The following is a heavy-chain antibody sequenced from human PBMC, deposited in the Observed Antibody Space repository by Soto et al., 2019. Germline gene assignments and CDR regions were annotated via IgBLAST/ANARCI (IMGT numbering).Heavy chain of an antibody. CDR1: GYIFTDYY. V-gene: IGHV1-2*06. CDR2: INPNSGGT. CDR3: ARGTDCTNGVCYFWYFDY. Sequence: AASVKVSCKASGYIFTDYYMHWVRQAPGQELGWMGRINPNSGGTNYAQKFQGRVTMTRDTSISTAYMELSRLRSDDTAVYYCARGTDCTNGVCYFWYFDYWGQGTLVTVSS. J-gene: IGHJ4*02. D-gene: IGHD2-8*01.